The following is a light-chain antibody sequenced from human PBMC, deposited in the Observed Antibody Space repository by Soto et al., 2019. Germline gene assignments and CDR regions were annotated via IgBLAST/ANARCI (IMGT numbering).Light chain of an antibody. Sequence: IVLTQSPATLSLSPGERATLSCRASQSVSSYLAWYQQKPGQAPRLLIYDASNKATGIPARFSGSGSGTDFTLTISSLEPEDFAVYYCQQSSNWPPWITFGQGTRLEIK. CDR1: QSVSSY. J-gene: IGKJ5*01. CDR3: QQSSNWPPWIT. CDR2: DAS. V-gene: IGKV3-11*01.